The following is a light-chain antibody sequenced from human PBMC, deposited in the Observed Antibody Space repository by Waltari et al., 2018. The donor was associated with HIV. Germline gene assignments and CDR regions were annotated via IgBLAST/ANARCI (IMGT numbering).Light chain of an antibody. CDR3: QQYENWPLT. J-gene: IGKJ4*01. CDR2: GAS. Sequence: EIVMTQSPATLSVSPGERATLSGRASQGVGRALAWYQQKPGQAPRLLIFGASTRATGIPARFSGSGSGTDFTLTISSLQSEDFAVYYCQQYENWPLTFGGGTKVEI. V-gene: IGKV3-15*01. CDR1: QGVGRA.